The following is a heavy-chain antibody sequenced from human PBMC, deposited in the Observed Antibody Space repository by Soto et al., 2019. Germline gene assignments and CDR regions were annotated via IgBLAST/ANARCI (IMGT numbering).Heavy chain of an antibody. CDR3: ARGGRAAAAAWFDP. Sequence: SVKVCCKASGGTFSSYAISWVRQVPGQGLEWMGGIIPIFGTANYAQKFQGRVTITADESTSTAYMELSSLRSEDTAVYYCARGGRAAAAAWFDPWGQGILVTVS. CDR2: IIPIFGTA. D-gene: IGHD6-13*01. V-gene: IGHV1-69*13. CDR1: GGTFSSYA. J-gene: IGHJ5*02.